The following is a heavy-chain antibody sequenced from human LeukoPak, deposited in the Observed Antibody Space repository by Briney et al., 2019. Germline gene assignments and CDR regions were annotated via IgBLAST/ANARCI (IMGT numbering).Heavy chain of an antibody. CDR1: GYTFTGYY. D-gene: IGHD3-9*01. J-gene: IGHJ4*02. V-gene: IGHV1-69*04. CDR2: IIPILGIA. CDR3: ARGAGYDILTGYYTFQYFDY. Sequence: ASVKVSCKASGYTFTGYYMHWVRQAPGQGLEWMGRIIPILGIANYAQKFQGRVTITADKSTSTAYMELSSLRSEDTAVYYCARGAGYDILTGYYTFQYFDYWGQGTLVTVSS.